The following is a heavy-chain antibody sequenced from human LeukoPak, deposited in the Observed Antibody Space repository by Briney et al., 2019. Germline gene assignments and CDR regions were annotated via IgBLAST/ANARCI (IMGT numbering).Heavy chain of an antibody. Sequence: GGSLRLSCAASGFTFSSYAMHWVRQAPGKGLEWVAVISYDGSNKYYADSVKGRFTISRDNSKNTLYLQMNSLRAEDTAVYYCASPHLNVLRFLEWSLGHMDVWGKGTTVTVSS. CDR2: ISYDGSNK. CDR1: GFTFSSYA. J-gene: IGHJ6*03. CDR3: ASPHLNVLRFLEWSLGHMDV. D-gene: IGHD3-3*01. V-gene: IGHV3-30*01.